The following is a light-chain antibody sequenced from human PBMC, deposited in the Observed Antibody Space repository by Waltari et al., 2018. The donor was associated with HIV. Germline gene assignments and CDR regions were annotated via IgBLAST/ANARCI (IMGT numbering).Light chain of an antibody. Sequence: DIVMTQSPDSLAVFPGERATINCPSSPSPFFTSNNNNKNYLTWYQQKPGHPPKLLIYWSNARESGVPERFSGGGSGTDFTLTISSLQPDDVAIYFCQQHYSLPWTFGQGTKVEI. CDR2: WSN. J-gene: IGKJ1*01. CDR1: PSPFFTSNNNNKNY. V-gene: IGKV4-1*01. CDR3: QQHYSLPWT.